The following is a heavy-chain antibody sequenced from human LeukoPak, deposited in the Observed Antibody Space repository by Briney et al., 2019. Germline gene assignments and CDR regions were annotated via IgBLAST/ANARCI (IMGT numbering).Heavy chain of an antibody. CDR3: ARLSHYFDSSGYYYVRFFDY. Sequence: SETLSLTCTVSGGSISNYYWSWIRQPPGKGLEWIGYIYYSGSTNYNPSLKSRVAISVDKSKNQFSLKLSYVTAADTAVYYCARLSHYFDSSGYYYVRFFDYWGQGTLVTVSS. CDR2: IYYSGST. J-gene: IGHJ4*02. V-gene: IGHV4-59*08. D-gene: IGHD3-22*01. CDR1: GGSISNYY.